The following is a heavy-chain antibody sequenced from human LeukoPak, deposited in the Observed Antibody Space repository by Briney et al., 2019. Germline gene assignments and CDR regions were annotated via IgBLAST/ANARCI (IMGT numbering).Heavy chain of an antibody. J-gene: IGHJ6*02. V-gene: IGHV3-33*01. Sequence: GRSLRLSCAASGFTFSNYGMHWVRQAPGKGLEWVAVIWYDGSNKYYGDSVKGRFTISRDNSKNTLYLQMNSLRAEDTAVYYCARDLTSSGYSSGSYYNYYGMDVWGQGTTVTVSS. CDR3: ARDLTSSGYSSGSYYNYYGMDV. CDR2: IWYDGSNK. D-gene: IGHD6-19*01. CDR1: GFTFSNYG.